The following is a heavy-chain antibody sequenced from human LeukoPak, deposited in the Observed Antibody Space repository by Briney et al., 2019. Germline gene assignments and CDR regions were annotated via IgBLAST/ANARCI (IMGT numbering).Heavy chain of an antibody. J-gene: IGHJ4*02. V-gene: IGHV3-64*01. D-gene: IGHD5-12*01. Sequence: GGSLRLSCAASGFTFSSYAMHWVRQAPGKGLEYVSAISSNGGSTYYANSVKGRFTISKDTSKNTLYLHMSSLRADDTAVYYCAKGGYDYVEVAYFDYWGQGTLVTVSS. CDR2: ISSNGGST. CDR3: AKGGYDYVEVAYFDY. CDR1: GFTFSSYA.